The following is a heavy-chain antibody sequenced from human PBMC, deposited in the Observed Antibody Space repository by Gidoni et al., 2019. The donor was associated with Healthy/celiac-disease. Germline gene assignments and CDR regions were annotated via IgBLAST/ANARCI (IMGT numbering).Heavy chain of an antibody. V-gene: IGHV1-69*01. J-gene: IGHJ5*02. CDR2: IIPIFGTA. CDR1: GGTFSSYA. D-gene: IGHD6-6*01. CDR3: AREGISARPRWFDP. Sequence: QVQLVQSGAEVKKPGSSVKVSCKASGGTFSSYAISWVRQAPGQGLEWIGGIIPIFGTANYAQKFQGRVTITADESTSTAYMELSSLRSEDTAVYYCAREGISARPRWFDPWGQGTLVTVSS.